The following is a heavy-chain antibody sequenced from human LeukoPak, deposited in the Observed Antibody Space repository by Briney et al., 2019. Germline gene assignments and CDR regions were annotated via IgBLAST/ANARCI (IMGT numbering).Heavy chain of an antibody. D-gene: IGHD6-19*01. J-gene: IGHJ4*02. CDR1: GYTFTNYG. CDR3: ARDAGSGWYAPIDY. Sequence: ASVKVSCKASGYTFTNYGVTWVRQAPGQGLEWMGWISAYNGNTNYAQKLQGRVTMTTDTSTSTAYMELRSLRSDDTAVYYCARDAGSGWYAPIDYWGQGTLVTVSS. CDR2: ISAYNGNT. V-gene: IGHV1-18*01.